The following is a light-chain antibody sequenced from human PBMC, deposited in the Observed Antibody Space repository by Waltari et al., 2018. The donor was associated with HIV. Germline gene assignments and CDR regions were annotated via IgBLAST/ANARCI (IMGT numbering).Light chain of an antibody. CDR2: YVT. CDR3: CAYAGRYTWV. J-gene: IGLJ3*02. Sequence: QSALTQPRSVSGSPGQSVTISCSGTSSDVGGYNYVSWYQQHPGKAPKLMIYYVTERPSGVPDRFSGSKSGNTASLTISGPQADDEADYYCCAYAGRYTWVFGGGTELTVL. CDR1: SSDVGGYNY. V-gene: IGLV2-11*01.